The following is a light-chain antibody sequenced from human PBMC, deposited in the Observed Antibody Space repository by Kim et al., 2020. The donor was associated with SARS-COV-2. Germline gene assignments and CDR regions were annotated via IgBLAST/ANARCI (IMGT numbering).Light chain of an antibody. V-gene: IGKV1-9*01. CDR2: AAS. CDR3: QQLNSYPWT. Sequence: GDRVAVTCRASQDISNYLAWYQQKPGKAPKLLIFAASTLQSGVPSRFSGSGSGTEFTLTVSSLQAEDFATYYCQQLNSYPWTFGQGTKVDIK. J-gene: IGKJ1*01. CDR1: QDISNY.